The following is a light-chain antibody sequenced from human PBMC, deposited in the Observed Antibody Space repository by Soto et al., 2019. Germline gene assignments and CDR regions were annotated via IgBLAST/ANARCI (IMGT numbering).Light chain of an antibody. CDR1: QSVSSY. J-gene: IGKJ4*01. CDR2: DAS. Sequence: EIVFTQSPPRLSFSPCERSTLLFRASQSVSSYLAWYQQKPGQAPRLLIYDASNRATGIPARFSGSGSGTDFTLTISSLEPEDFAVYYCQQRSNWPLTFGGGTKVDIK. CDR3: QQRSNWPLT. V-gene: IGKV3-11*01.